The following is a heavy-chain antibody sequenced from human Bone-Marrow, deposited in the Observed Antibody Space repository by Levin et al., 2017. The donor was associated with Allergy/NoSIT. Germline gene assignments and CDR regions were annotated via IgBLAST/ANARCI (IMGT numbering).Heavy chain of an antibody. V-gene: IGHV3-7*01. CDR3: ATSDTGYYYAEYFQD. D-gene: IGHD3-22*01. Sequence: GGSLRLSCAASGFTVSRHWMSWVRQAPGKGLEWVATIRQDGSEKYYVDSVKGRFTISRDNTKNSLYLQMDNLRAEDTALYYCATSDTGYYYAEYFQDWGQGTLVTVSS. CDR2: IRQDGSEK. CDR1: GFTVSRHW. J-gene: IGHJ1*01.